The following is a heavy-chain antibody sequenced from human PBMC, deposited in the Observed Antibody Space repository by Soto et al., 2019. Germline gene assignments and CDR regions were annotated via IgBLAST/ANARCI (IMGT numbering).Heavy chain of an antibody. J-gene: IGHJ4*02. CDR2: IYHSGST. D-gene: IGHD1-26*01. CDR3: ARLYGGNFDY. CDR1: GGSISIRSYY. Sequence: SETLSLTCTVSGGSISIRSYYWCWIRQPPGKGLEGIGSIYHSGSTNYNPSRKSRVTISVDTSKNQFPLKLSSVTAADTAVYYCARLYGGNFDYWGQGALVTVSS. V-gene: IGHV4-39*01.